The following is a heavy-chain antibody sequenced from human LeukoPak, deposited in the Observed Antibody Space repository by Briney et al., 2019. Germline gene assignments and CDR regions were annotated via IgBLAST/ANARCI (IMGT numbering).Heavy chain of an antibody. D-gene: IGHD6-19*01. Sequence: ASVKVSCKASGGTFSSYAISWVRQAPGQGLEWMGGIIPIFGTANYAQKSQGRVTITADESTSTAYMELSSLRSEDTAVYYCARKAVAGYYFDYWGQGTLVTVSS. J-gene: IGHJ4*02. V-gene: IGHV1-69*13. CDR3: ARKAVAGYYFDY. CDR2: IIPIFGTA. CDR1: GGTFSSYA.